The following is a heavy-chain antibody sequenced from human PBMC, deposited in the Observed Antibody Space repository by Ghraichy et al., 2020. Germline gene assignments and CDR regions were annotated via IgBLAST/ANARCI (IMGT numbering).Heavy chain of an antibody. V-gene: IGHV4-59*01. J-gene: IGHJ6*02. CDR3: ARVGIAVAGGDYYYYYGMDV. D-gene: IGHD6-19*01. Sequence: SETLSLTCTVSGGSISSYYWSWIRQPPGKGLEWIGYIYYSGSTNYNPSLKSRVTISVDTSKNQFSLKLSSVTAADTAVYYCARVGIAVAGGDYYYYYGMDVWGQGTTVTVSS. CDR1: GGSISSYY. CDR2: IYYSGST.